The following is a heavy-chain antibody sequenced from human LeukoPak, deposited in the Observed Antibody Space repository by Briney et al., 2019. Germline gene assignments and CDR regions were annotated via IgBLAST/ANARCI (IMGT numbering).Heavy chain of an antibody. J-gene: IGHJ5*02. CDR1: GFTFADYT. CDR3: SRDKFYVWFDP. CDR2: IRGSGTT. V-gene: IGHV3-49*03. D-gene: IGHD3-16*01. Sequence: GGSLRLSCTTSGFTFADYTMHWFRQAPGKGLESVGFIRGSGTTLYAASVRGRFTISRDDSKSIAYLQMNSLKTEDTAVYYCSRDKFYVWFDPWGQGTLVTVSS.